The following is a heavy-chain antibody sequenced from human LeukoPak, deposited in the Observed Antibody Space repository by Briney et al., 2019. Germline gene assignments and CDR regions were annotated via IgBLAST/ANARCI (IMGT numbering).Heavy chain of an antibody. V-gene: IGHV4-31*01. D-gene: IGHD3-3*01. Sequence: SQTLSLTCTVSGGSISSGGYYWSWIRQHPGKGLEWIGYIYYSGSTYYNPSLKSQVTISVDTSKNQFSLKLSSVTAADTAVYYRARERVVIKVPDYWGQGTLVTVSS. CDR2: IYYSGST. CDR3: ARERVVIKVPDY. CDR1: GGSISSGGYY. J-gene: IGHJ4*02.